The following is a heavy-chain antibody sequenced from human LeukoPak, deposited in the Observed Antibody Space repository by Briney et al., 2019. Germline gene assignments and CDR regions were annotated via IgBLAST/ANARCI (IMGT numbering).Heavy chain of an antibody. Sequence: QPGGSLRLSCAASGFTFSSYGMNWVRQAPGKGLEWVSYIGSGSSTIYYADSVKGRFTISRDNAKNSLYLQMNSLRDEDTAVYYCARDLLASPTFWGQGTPVTVSS. J-gene: IGHJ4*02. CDR1: GFTFSSYG. V-gene: IGHV3-48*02. CDR2: IGSGSSTI. D-gene: IGHD2-8*02. CDR3: ARDLLASPTF.